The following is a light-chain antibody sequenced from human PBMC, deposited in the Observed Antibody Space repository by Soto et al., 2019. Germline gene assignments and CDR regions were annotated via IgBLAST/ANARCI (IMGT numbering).Light chain of an antibody. CDR3: QQYGSSPFLT. Sequence: EIVLTQSPGTLSLSPGERATLSCRASQSVSSSYLAWYQQKPGQAPRLLIYGVSSRATGIPDRFSGSGSGTDFTLTISRLEPEDFAVYYCQQYGSSPFLTFGGGTKVEIK. CDR2: GVS. J-gene: IGKJ4*01. CDR1: QSVSSSY. V-gene: IGKV3-20*01.